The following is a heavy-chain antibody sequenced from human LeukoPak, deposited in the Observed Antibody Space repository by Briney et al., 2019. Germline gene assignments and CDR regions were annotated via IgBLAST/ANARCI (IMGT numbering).Heavy chain of an antibody. Sequence: GGSLRLSCAASGFTFDDYAMHWVRQAPGKGLEWVSGLSWNGNSIGYADSVKGRFTISRDNAQRTLYLQMNSLRTEDTAVYFCAKDRIPDAVGGTGALDFWGQGTLVTVSS. CDR2: LSWNGNSI. D-gene: IGHD1-14*01. CDR1: GFTFDDYA. CDR3: AKDRIPDAVGGTGALDF. J-gene: IGHJ4*02. V-gene: IGHV3-9*01.